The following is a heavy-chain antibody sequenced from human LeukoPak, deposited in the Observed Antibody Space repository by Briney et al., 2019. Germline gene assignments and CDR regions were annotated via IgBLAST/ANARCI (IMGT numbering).Heavy chain of an antibody. CDR2: ISSSGSTI. Sequence: GGSLRLSCAASGFTFSDYYMSWIRQAPGKGLEWVSYISSSGSTIYYADSVKGRFTISRDNAKNSLYLQMNSLRAEDTAVYYCARMVPWFGELFSSSCFDYWGQGTLVTVSS. V-gene: IGHV3-11*01. CDR3: ARMVPWFGELFSSSCFDY. J-gene: IGHJ4*02. D-gene: IGHD3-10*01. CDR1: GFTFSDYY.